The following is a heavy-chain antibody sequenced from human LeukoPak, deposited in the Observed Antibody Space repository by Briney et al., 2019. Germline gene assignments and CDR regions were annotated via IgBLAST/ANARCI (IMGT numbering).Heavy chain of an antibody. Sequence: ASVKVSCKASGYIFTSYYMHWVRQAPGQGLERMGIINPSGGSTSYAQKFQGRVTMTRDTSTSTVYMELSSLRSEDTAVYYCARDETGDIDYWGQGTLVTVSS. J-gene: IGHJ4*02. V-gene: IGHV1-46*01. CDR2: INPSGGST. CDR3: ARDETGDIDY. CDR1: GYIFTSYY. D-gene: IGHD7-27*01.